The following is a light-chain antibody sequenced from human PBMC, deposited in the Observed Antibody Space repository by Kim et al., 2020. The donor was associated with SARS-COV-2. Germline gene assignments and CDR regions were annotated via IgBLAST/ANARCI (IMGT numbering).Light chain of an antibody. J-gene: IGLJ2*01. CDR2: GKN. CDR3: NSRDTSDHVV. CDR1: SLRTYF. Sequence: VSLGQTVRSTCQGDSLRTYFATWYQKKPGQAPLLVIFGKNSRPSGIPDRFSGSTAGNTASLTITGAQAEDEADYYCNSRDTSDHVVFGGGTQLTVL. V-gene: IGLV3-19*01.